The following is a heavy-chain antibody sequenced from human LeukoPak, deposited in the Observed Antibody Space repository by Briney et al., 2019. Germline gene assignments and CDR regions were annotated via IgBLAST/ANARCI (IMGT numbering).Heavy chain of an antibody. J-gene: IGHJ4*02. CDR2: MNPNSGRT. CDR3: TRETSSRYFDY. CDR1: GYTLTSYD. Sequence: GASVKVSCKASGYTLTSYDINWVRQATGRGLEWMGWMNPNSGRTGYAQNFQGRITITRNTSISTAYLELSSLRSDDTAVYYCTRETSSRYFDYWGQGTLVTVSS. V-gene: IGHV1-8*01.